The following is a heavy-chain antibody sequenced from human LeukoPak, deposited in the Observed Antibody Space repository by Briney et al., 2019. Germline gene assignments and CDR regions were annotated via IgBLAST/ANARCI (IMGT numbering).Heavy chain of an antibody. CDR3: ARLDYGDESYFDY. CDR1: GGSISSSSYY. V-gene: IGHV4-39*02. CDR2: IYYSGST. D-gene: IGHD4-17*01. Sequence: PSETLSLTCTVSGGSISSSSYYWGWIRQPPGKGLEWIGSIYYSGSTYYNPSLKSRVTISVDTSKNHFSLKLSSVTAADTAVYYCARLDYGDESYFDYWGQVTLVTVSS. J-gene: IGHJ4*02.